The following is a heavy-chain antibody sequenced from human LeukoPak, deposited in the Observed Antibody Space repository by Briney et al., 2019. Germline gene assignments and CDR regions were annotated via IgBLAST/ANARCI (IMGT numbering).Heavy chain of an antibody. J-gene: IGHJ4*02. V-gene: IGHV4-39*01. CDR3: ARGIWFGDEFDYFDS. Sequence: SETLSLTCTVSGGSISSYYWGWIRQPPGKGLEWIGSIYYSGSTYYNPPLKSRVTISVDTSKNQFSLNLRSVTAADTAVYFCARGIWFGDEFDYFDSWGQGTLVTVSS. D-gene: IGHD3-10*01. CDR1: GGSISSYY. CDR2: IYYSGST.